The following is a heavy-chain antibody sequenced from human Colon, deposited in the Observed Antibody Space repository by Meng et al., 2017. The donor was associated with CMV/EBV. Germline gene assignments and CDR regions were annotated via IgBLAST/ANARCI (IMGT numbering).Heavy chain of an antibody. CDR2: ISYDGSNK. V-gene: IGHV3-30-3*01. D-gene: IGHD3-10*01. J-gene: IGHJ4*02. Sequence: GESLKISCAASGFTFSSYAMHWVRQAPGKGLEWVAVISYDGSNKYYADSVKGRFTISRDNSKNTLYLQMNSLRAEDTAVYYCARYYNANLGAYYFDYWGQGTLVTVSS. CDR1: GFTFSSYA. CDR3: ARYYNANLGAYYFDY.